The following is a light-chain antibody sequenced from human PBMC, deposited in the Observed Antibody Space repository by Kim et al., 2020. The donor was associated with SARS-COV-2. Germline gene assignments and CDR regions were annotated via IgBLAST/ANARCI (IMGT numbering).Light chain of an antibody. CDR3: QQYGGSPWT. CDR1: QSVSSSY. CDR2: GAS. Sequence: DIVLTQSPVTLSLSPGERATLSCWASQSVSSSYLAWYQQKPGQAPRLLIYGASNRATGIPDRFSGSGSGTDFSLTISRLEPEDFAVYYCQQYGGSPWTFGQGAKVDIK. J-gene: IGKJ1*01. V-gene: IGKV3-20*01.